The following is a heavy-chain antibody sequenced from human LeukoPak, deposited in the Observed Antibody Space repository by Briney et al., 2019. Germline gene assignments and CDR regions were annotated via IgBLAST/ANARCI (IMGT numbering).Heavy chain of an antibody. Sequence: GGSLRLSCAASGFTFSDYYMGWIRQAPGKGLEWVSYISSSGSTIYYADSVKGRFTISRDNAKNSLYLQMNSLRAEDTAVYYCARPNYYDSSGYGHDAFDIWGQGTMVTVSS. V-gene: IGHV3-11*01. CDR1: GFTFSDYY. CDR3: ARPNYYDSSGYGHDAFDI. D-gene: IGHD3-22*01. J-gene: IGHJ3*02. CDR2: ISSSGSTI.